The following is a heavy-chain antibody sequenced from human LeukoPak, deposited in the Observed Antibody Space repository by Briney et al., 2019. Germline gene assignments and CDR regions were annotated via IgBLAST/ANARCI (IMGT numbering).Heavy chain of an antibody. CDR3: ARSGYFDL. Sequence: SQTLSLTCTVSGGSISSGSYYWSWIRQPPGKGLEWIGYIYSTGSTNYNPSLKSRVTISVDTSKNQFSLKLSSVTAADTAVYYCARSGYFDLWGRGTLVTVSS. CDR1: GGSISSGSYY. D-gene: IGHD3-3*01. V-gene: IGHV4-61*01. CDR2: IYSTGST. J-gene: IGHJ2*01.